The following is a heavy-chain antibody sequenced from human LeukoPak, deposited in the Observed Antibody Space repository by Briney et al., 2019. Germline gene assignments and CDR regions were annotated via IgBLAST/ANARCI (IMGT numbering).Heavy chain of an antibody. CDR2: ISNNGGST. J-gene: IGHJ4*02. V-gene: IGHV3-64D*09. CDR1: GFTFSGYA. CDR3: AMNWNCDY. Sequence: GGSLRLSCSASGFTFSGYAMLWVRQAPGKGLECVSAISNNGGSTYYADSVKGRFTVSRDNSRNTLHLQMSSLRAEDTAVYYCAMNWNCDYWGQGTLVTVSS. D-gene: IGHD1-1*01.